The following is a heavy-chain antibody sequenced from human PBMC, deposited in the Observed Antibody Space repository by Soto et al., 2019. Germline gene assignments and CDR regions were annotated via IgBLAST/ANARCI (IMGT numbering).Heavy chain of an antibody. CDR3: ARLGWLQSIIDY. V-gene: IGHV4-61*01. Sequence: SETLSLTCTVSGGSVSSGSYYWSWIRQPPGKGLEWIGYIYYSGSTNYNPSLKSRVTISVDTSKNQFSLKLSSVTAADTAVYYCARLGWLQSIIDYWGQGTLVTVSS. D-gene: IGHD5-12*01. CDR1: GGSVSSGSYY. J-gene: IGHJ4*02. CDR2: IYYSGST.